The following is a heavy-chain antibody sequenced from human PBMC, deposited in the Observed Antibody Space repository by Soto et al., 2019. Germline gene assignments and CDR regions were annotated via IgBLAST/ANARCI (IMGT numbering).Heavy chain of an antibody. D-gene: IGHD3-10*01. CDR1: GCSIISADYS. Sequence: QLQLQDSGSGLVKPSQTLSLTCAVSGCSIISADYSWSWIRQPPGKGLEWIGYLYHTGSASYNPSLGNRVTLSIDRSKNQFSLKLTSVTAADTAVYLCARVVIAGSDISKRFDPWGQGILVTVSS. J-gene: IGHJ5*02. CDR2: LYHTGSA. V-gene: IGHV4-30-2*01. CDR3: ARVVIAGSDISKRFDP.